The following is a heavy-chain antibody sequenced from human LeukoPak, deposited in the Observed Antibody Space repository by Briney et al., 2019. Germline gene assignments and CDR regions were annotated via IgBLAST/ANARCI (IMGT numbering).Heavy chain of an antibody. Sequence: SGGSLRLSCAASGLTFSSYEMNWVRQAPGKGLEWVSYISSSGSTIYYADSVKGRFTISRDNAKNSLYLQMNSLRAEDTAVYYCARGLWFGELSGLNWFDPWGQGTLVTVSS. V-gene: IGHV3-48*03. CDR2: ISSSGSTI. CDR1: GLTFSSYE. J-gene: IGHJ5*02. D-gene: IGHD3-10*01. CDR3: ARGLWFGELSGLNWFDP.